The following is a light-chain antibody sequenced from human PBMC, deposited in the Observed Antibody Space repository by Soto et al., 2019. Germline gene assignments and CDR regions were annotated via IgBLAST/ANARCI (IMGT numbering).Light chain of an antibody. V-gene: IGKV1-39*01. CDR3: QQSYSPLRT. J-gene: IGKJ4*01. Sequence: DIQMTQSPSSLSASVGDRVTITCRASQSISSFVNWYQQKPGKAPNLLIYAASRLQSGVPSRFSCSGAGTDFTLTISSLQPEDFATYYCQQSYSPLRTFGGGTKVEVK. CDR2: AAS. CDR1: QSISSF.